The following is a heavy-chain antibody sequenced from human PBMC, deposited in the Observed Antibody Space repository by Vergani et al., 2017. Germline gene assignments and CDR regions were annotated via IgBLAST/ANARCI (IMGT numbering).Heavy chain of an antibody. CDR2: ISWNSGSI. Sequence: EVQLLESGGGLVQPGGSLRLSCAASGFRFSSYAMSWVRQAPGKGLEWVSGISWNSGSIGYADSVKGRFTISRDNAKNSLYLQMNSLRAEDTALYYCAKDVSSYYYDSSEFDYWGQGTLVTVSS. J-gene: IGHJ4*02. CDR3: AKDVSSYYYDSSEFDY. CDR1: GFRFSSYA. D-gene: IGHD3-22*01. V-gene: IGHV3-9*01.